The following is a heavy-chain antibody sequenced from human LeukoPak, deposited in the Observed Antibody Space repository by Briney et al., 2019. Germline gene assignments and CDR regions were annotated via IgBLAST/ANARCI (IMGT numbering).Heavy chain of an antibody. V-gene: IGHV4-61*01. CDR2: IYYSGST. Sequence: SETLSLTCTVSGGSISSSSYYWSWIRQPPGKGLEWIGYIYYSGSTNYNPSLKSRVTISVDTSKNQFSLKLSSVTAADTAVYYCARASVYYDFWSGWTHYGMDVWGQGTTVTVSS. J-gene: IGHJ6*02. CDR3: ARASVYYDFWSGWTHYGMDV. CDR1: GGSISSSSYY. D-gene: IGHD3-3*01.